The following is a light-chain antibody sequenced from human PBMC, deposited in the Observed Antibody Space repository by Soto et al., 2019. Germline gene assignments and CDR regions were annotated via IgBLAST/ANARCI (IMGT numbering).Light chain of an antibody. J-gene: IGLJ1*01. Sequence: QSVLTQPPSASGSPGQSVTISCAGTSSDVGGYNYVSWYQQHPGKAPKLMIYEVIKRPSGVPDHFSGSKSGNTASLTVSGLQAEDEADYYCSSYAGSNNFGVFGTGTKVTVL. V-gene: IGLV2-8*01. CDR3: SSYAGSNNFGV. CDR2: EVI. CDR1: SSDVGGYNY.